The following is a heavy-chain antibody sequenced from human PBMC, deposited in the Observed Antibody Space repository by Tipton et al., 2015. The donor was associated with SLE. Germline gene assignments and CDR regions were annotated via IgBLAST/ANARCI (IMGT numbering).Heavy chain of an antibody. CDR2: IKSQNDGGTT. J-gene: IGHJ3*01. V-gene: IGHV3-15*01. Sequence: WVRQAPGKGREWVGRIKSQNDGGTTDYAAPVKGRFAISRDDSRDMVFLQMNGLRTEDTADYYCVTGRSDAFDLWGQGTMVAVSS. CDR3: VTGRSDAFDL.